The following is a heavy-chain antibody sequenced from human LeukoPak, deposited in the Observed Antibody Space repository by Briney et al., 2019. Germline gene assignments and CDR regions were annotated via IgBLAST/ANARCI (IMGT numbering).Heavy chain of an antibody. CDR1: GFPFIFYA. CDR2: ISYDGSNK. D-gene: IGHD6-13*01. Sequence: GSLRLSFAASGFPFIFYAMHWGRPAPGKGVEWVAVISYDGSNKYYADSVKGRFTISRDNSNNTLYLQMNSLRAEDTAVYYCARDPVAAAGLMYFFDYWGQGILVTVSS. CDR3: ARDPVAAAGLMYFFDY. J-gene: IGHJ4*02. V-gene: IGHV3-30-3*01.